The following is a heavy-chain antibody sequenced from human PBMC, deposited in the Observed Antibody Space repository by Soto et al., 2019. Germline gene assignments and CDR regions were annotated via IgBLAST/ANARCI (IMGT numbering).Heavy chain of an antibody. CDR1: GFTFSSYW. CDR3: ARGYSSGWTYYYYYYGMDV. J-gene: IGHJ6*02. CDR2: INSDGSST. Sequence: PGGSLRLSCAASGFTFSSYWMHWVRQAPGKGLVWVSRINSDGSSTSYADSVKGRFTISRDNAKNTLYLQMNSLRAEDTAVYYCARGYSSGWTYYYYYYGMDVWGQGTTVTVSS. D-gene: IGHD6-19*01. V-gene: IGHV3-74*01.